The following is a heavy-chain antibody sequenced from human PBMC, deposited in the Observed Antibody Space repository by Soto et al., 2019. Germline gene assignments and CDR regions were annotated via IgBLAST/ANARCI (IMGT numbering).Heavy chain of an antibody. V-gene: IGHV3-48*02. J-gene: IGHJ5*02. CDR2: ISSSGTTT. CDR1: GFSFSSYS. D-gene: IGHD6-13*01. CDR3: ARGHSGSWYWFDP. Sequence: EVQLVESGGDLVQPGGSLRLSCAASGFSFSSYSMNWVRQAPGKGLEWVSYISSSGTTTHYADSVTGRFTISRDNAKNSLYLQVNSLRDEDTAVYYFARGHSGSWYWFDPWGQGTLVTVSS.